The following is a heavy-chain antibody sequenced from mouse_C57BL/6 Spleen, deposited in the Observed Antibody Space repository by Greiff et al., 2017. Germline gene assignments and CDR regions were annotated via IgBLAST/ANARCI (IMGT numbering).Heavy chain of an antibody. CDR1: GYAFTNYL. D-gene: IGHD1-2*01. CDR3: ARSNHPLAMDY. Sequence: QVQLQQSGAELVRPGTSVKVSCKASGYAFTNYLIEWVKQRPGQGLEWIGVINPGSGGTNYNEKFKGKATLTADKSSSTAYMQLSSLTSEDSAVYFCARSNHPLAMDYWGQGTSVTVSS. V-gene: IGHV1-54*01. CDR2: INPGSGGT. J-gene: IGHJ4*01.